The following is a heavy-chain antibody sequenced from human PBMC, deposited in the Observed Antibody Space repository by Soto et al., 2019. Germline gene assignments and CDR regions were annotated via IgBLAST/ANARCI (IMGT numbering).Heavy chain of an antibody. J-gene: IGHJ3*02. Sequence: QVQLMQSGAEVKRPGSSVTVSCKASGGTFSSNPISWVRQAPGQGLEWMGRIIPILGLANYAQKFQGRVTITADKSTSTDYMEISRLRSEDTAVYYCAREEGIRMVIVHDVFNIWGQGTMVTVSS. CDR3: AREEGIRMVIVHDVFNI. CDR2: IIPILGLA. D-gene: IGHD2-8*01. V-gene: IGHV1-69*04. CDR1: GGTFSSNP.